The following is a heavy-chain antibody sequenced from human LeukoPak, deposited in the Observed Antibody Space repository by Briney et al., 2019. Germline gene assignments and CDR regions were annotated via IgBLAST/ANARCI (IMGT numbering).Heavy chain of an antibody. CDR3: ARDDYGDYGLLDY. V-gene: IGHV3-21*01. D-gene: IGHD4-17*01. CDR1: GFTFSSYS. CDR2: ISSGSAYI. J-gene: IGHJ4*01. Sequence: GGSLRLSCAASGFTFSSYSMNWARQAPGKGLEWVSSISSGSAYIYYADSVKGRFTISRDNAKNSLSLQMNSLRAEDTAVYYCARDDYGDYGLLDYWGHGILVSVSS.